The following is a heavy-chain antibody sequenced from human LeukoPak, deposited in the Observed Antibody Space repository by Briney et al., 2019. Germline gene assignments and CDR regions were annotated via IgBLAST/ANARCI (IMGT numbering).Heavy chain of an antibody. Sequence: GESLKISCKGSGYSFISYWINWVRQMPGKGLEWMGIIYPGDSDTRYSPSFQGQVTISADKSINTAYLQWSSLKASDTAMYYCARRWELRGFFDYWGQGTLVTVSS. D-gene: IGHD1-26*01. V-gene: IGHV5-51*01. CDR1: GYSFISYW. J-gene: IGHJ4*02. CDR2: IYPGDSDT. CDR3: ARRWELRGFFDY.